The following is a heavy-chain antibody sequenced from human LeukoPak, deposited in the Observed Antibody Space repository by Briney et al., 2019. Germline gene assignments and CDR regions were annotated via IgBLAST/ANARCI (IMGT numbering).Heavy chain of an antibody. Sequence: GGSLRLSCAASGFTVSSNYMSWVRQAPGKGLEWVSVIYSGGSTNYADSVKGRFTISRDNSKNTLFLQMNSLRAEDTAVYYCASILLWFVYDYWGQGTLVTVSS. D-gene: IGHD3-10*01. J-gene: IGHJ4*02. CDR1: GFTVSSNY. CDR3: ASILLWFVYDY. V-gene: IGHV3-53*01. CDR2: IYSGGST.